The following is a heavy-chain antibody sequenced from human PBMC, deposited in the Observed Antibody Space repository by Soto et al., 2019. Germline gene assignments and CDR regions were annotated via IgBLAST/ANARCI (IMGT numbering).Heavy chain of an antibody. Sequence: EVQLVESGGGLVKPGGSLRLSCAASGFTLSNAWMSWVRQAPGKGLEWVGRIKSHTDGGTTDYAAPVKGRFTISRDDSKDTLYLQMNSLKTEVTAVYYCSSLFGVVISDAFDIWGQGTMVTVSS. CDR3: SSLFGVVISDAFDI. D-gene: IGHD3-3*01. V-gene: IGHV3-15*01. J-gene: IGHJ3*02. CDR1: GFTLSNAW. CDR2: IKSHTDGGTT.